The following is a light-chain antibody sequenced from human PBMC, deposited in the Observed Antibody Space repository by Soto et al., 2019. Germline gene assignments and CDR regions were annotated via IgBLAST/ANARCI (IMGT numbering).Light chain of an antibody. J-gene: IGLJ7*01. CDR3: AAWDDSLSGPG. V-gene: IGLV1-47*01. CDR1: SSNIGSNY. CDR2: RYN. Sequence: QSVLTQPPSASGTPGQRVTISCSGSSSNIGSNYVYWYQQLPGTAPKLLIYRYNQRPSGVPDRFSGSKSGTSASLAISGLRSEDEADYYCAAWDDSLSGPGFGGGTQLTVL.